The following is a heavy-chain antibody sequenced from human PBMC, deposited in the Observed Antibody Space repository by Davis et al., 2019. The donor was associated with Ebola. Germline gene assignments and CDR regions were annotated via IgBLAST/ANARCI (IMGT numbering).Heavy chain of an antibody. CDR2: ISHDERET. Sequence: PGGSLRLSCGGSGFTFRSYALHWVRQSPGKGLEWVAVISHDERETSYADSVKGRFTISGDNSNNTLFLQMNNLRGEDTALYYCGRAVPGREDFDYWGQGTLVTVSS. J-gene: IGHJ4*02. CDR3: GRAVPGREDFDY. CDR1: GFTFRSYA. V-gene: IGHV3-30*04. D-gene: IGHD6-19*01.